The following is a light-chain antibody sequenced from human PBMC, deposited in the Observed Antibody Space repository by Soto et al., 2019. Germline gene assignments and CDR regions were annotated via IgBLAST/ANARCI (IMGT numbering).Light chain of an antibody. CDR2: EGS. CDR3: RSYAGSRTIYV. J-gene: IGLJ1*01. CDR1: SSEVGSYNL. Sequence: QSALSQPASVSGTPGQSITISCTGTSSEVGSYNLVSWYRHHPGTAPKIMIYEGSRGTSGLSLRFSGSKSGNTASLTISGLQAEDEADYYCRSYAGSRTIYVFGTGTKVTVL. V-gene: IGLV2-23*01.